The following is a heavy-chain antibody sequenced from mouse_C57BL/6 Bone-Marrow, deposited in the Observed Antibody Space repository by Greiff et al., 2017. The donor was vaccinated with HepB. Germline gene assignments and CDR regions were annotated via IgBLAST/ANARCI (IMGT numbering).Heavy chain of an antibody. Sequence: VQRVESGAELARPGASVKLSCKASGYTFTSYGISWVKQRTGQGLEWIGEIYPRSGNTYYNEKFKGKATLTADKSSSTAYMELRSLTSEDSAVYFGAGLRRTGFAYWGQGTLVTVSA. CDR3: AGLRRTGFAY. CDR2: IYPRSGNT. CDR1: GYTFTSYG. J-gene: IGHJ3*01. V-gene: IGHV1-81*01. D-gene: IGHD2-4*01.